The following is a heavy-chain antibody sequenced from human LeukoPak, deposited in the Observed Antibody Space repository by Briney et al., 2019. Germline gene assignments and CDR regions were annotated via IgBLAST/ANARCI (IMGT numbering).Heavy chain of an antibody. CDR2: IFGSGGSA. V-gene: IGHV3-23*01. CDR1: GFTFNNYA. Sequence: QAGGSLRLSCAASGFTFNNYAMYWVRQAPGKGLEWVSGIFGSGGSAHYADSVKGRFTISRDISKSTLYLQMNSLTLEDTAVYYCARDHFYSFDSWGPGALVTVSS. CDR3: ARDHFYSFDS. D-gene: IGHD2/OR15-2a*01. J-gene: IGHJ4*02.